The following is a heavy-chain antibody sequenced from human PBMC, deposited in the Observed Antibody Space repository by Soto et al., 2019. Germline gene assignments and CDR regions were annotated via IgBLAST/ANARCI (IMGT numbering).Heavy chain of an antibody. J-gene: IGHJ3*02. CDR1: GYTFTSYY. V-gene: IGHV1-46*03. CDR2: INPSGGST. Sequence: ASVKVSCKASGYTFTSYYMHWVRQAPGQGLEWMGIINPSGGSTSYAQKFQGRVTMTRDTSTSTVYMEPSSLRSEDTAVYYCARVATPSWGIGDSHAFDIWGQGTMVTVSS. CDR3: ARVATPSWGIGDSHAFDI. D-gene: IGHD5-12*01.